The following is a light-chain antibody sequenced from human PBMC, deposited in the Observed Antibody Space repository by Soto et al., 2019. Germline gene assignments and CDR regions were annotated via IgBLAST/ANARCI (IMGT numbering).Light chain of an antibody. V-gene: IGLV2-11*01. J-gene: IGLJ1*01. CDR1: SSDIGNYDY. Sequence: QSALTQPRSVSGSPGQSVTLSCTGTSSDIGNYDYVSWYQQHPGMAPKLIIYDVSKRPSGVPDRFSGSKSGNTASLTISGLQAEDEADYYCCSYAGGYIQYVFGTGTKVTVL. CDR3: CSYAGGYIQYV. CDR2: DVS.